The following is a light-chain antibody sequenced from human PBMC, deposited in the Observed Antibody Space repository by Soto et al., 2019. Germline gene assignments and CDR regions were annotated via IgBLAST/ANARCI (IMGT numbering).Light chain of an antibody. J-gene: IGKJ2*01. V-gene: IGKV3-20*01. CDR2: GHS. CDR1: QSVSTS. CDR3: QQYGSSPRT. Sequence: EMVLTQSPATLSLSPGERATLSCRASQSVSTSLAWYQQKSGQAPRLLIYGHSSRATGVPDRFSGSGSGTDFTLTISRLQPEDFAVYYCQQYGSSPRTFGQGTKLEIK.